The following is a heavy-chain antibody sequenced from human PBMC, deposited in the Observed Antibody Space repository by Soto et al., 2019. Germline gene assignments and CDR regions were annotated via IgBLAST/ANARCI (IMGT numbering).Heavy chain of an antibody. V-gene: IGHV4-59*01. CDR3: ARDLWGYCGTDCYPLDV. Sequence: QVRLQESGPGLVKPSETLSLTCTASGGSIRSYYWSWIRQAPGKGLEWIGYLYNSGSTVYNPSLKSRVPISGDTSKNQFSMKLNSVTAADTAVYYCARDLWGYCGTDCYPLDVWGQGTTVTVSS. CDR1: GGSIRSYY. D-gene: IGHD2-21*02. CDR2: LYNSGST. J-gene: IGHJ6*02.